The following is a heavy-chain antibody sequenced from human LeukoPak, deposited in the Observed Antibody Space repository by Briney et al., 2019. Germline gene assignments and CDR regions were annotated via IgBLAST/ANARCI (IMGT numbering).Heavy chain of an antibody. CDR1: GGSISSSSYY. Sequence: PSEPLSLTCTVSGGSISSSSYYWGWVRQPPGRGLEWIGSIYYSGSTYYNRSLKSRVTISVDTSKNQYSLKLSSVTAADTAVYYCARLAPGGYCSSTSCPSFDYWGQGTLVTVSS. D-gene: IGHD2-2*01. CDR2: IYYSGST. CDR3: ARLAPGGYCSSTSCPSFDY. V-gene: IGHV4-39*01. J-gene: IGHJ4*02.